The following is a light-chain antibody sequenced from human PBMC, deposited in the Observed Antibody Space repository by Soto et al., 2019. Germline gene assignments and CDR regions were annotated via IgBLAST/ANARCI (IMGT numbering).Light chain of an antibody. CDR2: GAS. CDR3: QQYGSSPWT. CDR1: QSVSSSY. V-gene: IGKV3-20*01. J-gene: IGKJ1*01. Sequence: ETVLTQSQATLSLSPGERATLSCRASQSVSSSYLAWYQQKPGQAPRLLIYGASSRATGIPDRFSGSGSGTDFTLTISRLEPEDFAVYYCQQYGSSPWTFGQGTKVDIK.